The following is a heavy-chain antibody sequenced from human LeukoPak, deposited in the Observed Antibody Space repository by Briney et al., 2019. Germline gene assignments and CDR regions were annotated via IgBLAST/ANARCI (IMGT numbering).Heavy chain of an antibody. V-gene: IGHV3-23*01. D-gene: IGHD3-9*01. CDR2: ISASGGGT. J-gene: IGHJ4*01. Sequence: GGSLRLSSAASGFIFSSDAMTWVRQAPGKGLEWVSGISASGGGTYYADPVKGRFTVSRDNSKNTLYLQMNNLRAEDTAVYYCVKDFSANWLKWGHGALVTVSS. CDR1: GFIFSSDA. CDR3: VKDFSANWLK.